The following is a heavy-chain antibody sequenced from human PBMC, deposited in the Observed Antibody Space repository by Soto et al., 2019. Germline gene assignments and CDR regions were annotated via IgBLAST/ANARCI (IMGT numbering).Heavy chain of an antibody. V-gene: IGHV3-30-3*01. Sequence: GGSLRLSCAASGFTFSSYAMHWVRQAPGKGLEWVAVISYDGSNKYYADSVKGRFTISRDNSKNTLYLQMNSLRAEDTAVYYCARDLWRSSSWYPYYYYYGMDVWGQGTTVTVSS. CDR2: ISYDGSNK. CDR3: ARDLWRSSSWYPYYYYYGMDV. D-gene: IGHD6-13*01. J-gene: IGHJ6*02. CDR1: GFTFSSYA.